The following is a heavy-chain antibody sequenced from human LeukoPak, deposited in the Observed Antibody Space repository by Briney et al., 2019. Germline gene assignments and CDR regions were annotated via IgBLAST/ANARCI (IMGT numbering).Heavy chain of an antibody. CDR2: IYPSGST. CDR1: GGSVSRSPYF. CDR3: ARAYSSSWYFNWFDP. V-gene: IGHV4-39*07. J-gene: IGHJ5*02. Sequence: SETPSLTCTVSGGSVSRSPYFWGWIRQSPVKGLEWIGSIYPSGSTYYNPSLKSRVTISVDTSKNQFSLKLSSVTAADTAVYYCARAYSSSWYFNWFDPWGQGTLVTVSS. D-gene: IGHD6-13*01.